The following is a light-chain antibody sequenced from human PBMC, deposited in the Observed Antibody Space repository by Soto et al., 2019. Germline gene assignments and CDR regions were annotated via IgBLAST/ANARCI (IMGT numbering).Light chain of an antibody. J-gene: IGKJ2*02. Sequence: DIQLTQSPSFLSASVGDRVTITCRASQGFSNSLAWYQQKPGKAPKLLIYAASTLQSGVPSRFSGSGSGTEFPPTISSLQPEDFATYYCQQPDSYPCTFGQGTKLEIK. CDR2: AAS. CDR1: QGFSNS. V-gene: IGKV1-9*01. CDR3: QQPDSYPCT.